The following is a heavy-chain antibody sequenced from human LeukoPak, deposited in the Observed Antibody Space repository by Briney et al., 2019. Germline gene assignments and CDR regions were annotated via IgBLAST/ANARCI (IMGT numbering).Heavy chain of an antibody. CDR1: GYTFTGYY. CDR2: INPNSGGT. V-gene: IGHV1-2*02. CDR3: AREPLCSGGICSRLDWFDP. D-gene: IGHD2-15*01. J-gene: IGHJ5*02. Sequence: GASVKVSCKASGYTFTGYYMHWVRQAPGQGLEWMGWINPNSGGTNYAQKFQGRVTMTRDTSISTAYMELSRLRSDDTAVYYCAREPLCSGGICSRLDWFDPWGQGTLVTVSS.